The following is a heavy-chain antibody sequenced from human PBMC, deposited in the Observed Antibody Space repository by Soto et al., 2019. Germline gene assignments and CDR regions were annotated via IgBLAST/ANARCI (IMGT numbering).Heavy chain of an antibody. CDR2: IDDENIA. CDR3: TKRPMCARDCWYFDD. J-gene: IGHJ4*02. CDR1: GFNFRAYA. D-gene: IGHD1-20*01. Sequence: EVRLLESGGGSEQPGGSLRLSCEASGFNFRAYAMYWVRQAPGKGLGWVSAIDDENIAYYADSVKGRFIITRDNSRNTLYWQMDGLRVEDTAIYFCTKRPMCARDCWYFDDWGQGTLVTVSS. V-gene: IGHV3-23*05.